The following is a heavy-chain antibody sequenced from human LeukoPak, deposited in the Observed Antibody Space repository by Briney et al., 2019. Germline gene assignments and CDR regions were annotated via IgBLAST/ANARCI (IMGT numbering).Heavy chain of an antibody. Sequence: GGSLRLSCAASGFTFSSYAMSWVRQAPGKGLEWVSAISGSGGSTYYADSVKGRFTISRDNSKNTLYLQMNSLRAEDTAVYYCAKNYYYGSGSYYYVFDIWGKGKMVTVSS. V-gene: IGHV3-23*01. CDR2: ISGSGGST. J-gene: IGHJ3*02. D-gene: IGHD3-10*01. CDR1: GFTFSSYA. CDR3: AKNYYYGSGSYYYVFDI.